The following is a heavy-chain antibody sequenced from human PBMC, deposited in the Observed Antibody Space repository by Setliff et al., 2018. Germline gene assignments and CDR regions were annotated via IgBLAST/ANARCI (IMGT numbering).Heavy chain of an antibody. Sequence: SVKVSCKASGYTFTGYYMHWVRQAPGQGLEWMGRIIPIFGTANYAQKFQGRVTITADKSTSTAYMELSGLRSEDTAVYYCARLHCSGSSCYYDYWGQGTLVTVSS. V-gene: IGHV1-69*06. CDR2: IIPIFGTA. CDR3: ARLHCSGSSCYYDY. D-gene: IGHD2-15*01. CDR1: GYTFTGYY. J-gene: IGHJ4*02.